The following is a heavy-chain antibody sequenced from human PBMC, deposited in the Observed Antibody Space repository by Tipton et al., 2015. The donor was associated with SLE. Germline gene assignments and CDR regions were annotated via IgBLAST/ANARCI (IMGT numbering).Heavy chain of an antibody. Sequence: TLSLTCAISGDSVSSNTAAWNWIRQSPSRGLEWLGRTYYRSKWYNDCAVSVKGRITVNPDTSKNQFSLQLKSVTPEDTAVYYCARDPFGSLDYWGQGTLVTVSS. CDR1: GDSVSSNTAA. V-gene: IGHV6-1*01. D-gene: IGHD1-26*01. CDR2: TYYRSKWYN. J-gene: IGHJ4*02. CDR3: ARDPFGSLDY.